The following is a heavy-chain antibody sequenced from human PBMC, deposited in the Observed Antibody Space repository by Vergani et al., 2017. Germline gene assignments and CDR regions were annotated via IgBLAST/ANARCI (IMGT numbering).Heavy chain of an antibody. V-gene: IGHV1-3*01. CDR3: ASLNYYDISGYPVGDY. D-gene: IGHD3-22*01. Sequence: QVQLVQSGAEVKKPGASVKVSCKASGYTLTSNAMHWVRKAHGQRLEWMGWINAGNGNTKYSQKFQGRVTITRDTSASKDYMELSSMRSEDTAVYYCASLNYYDISGYPVGDYWGQGTLVTVSS. CDR2: INAGNGNT. J-gene: IGHJ4*02. CDR1: GYTLTSNA.